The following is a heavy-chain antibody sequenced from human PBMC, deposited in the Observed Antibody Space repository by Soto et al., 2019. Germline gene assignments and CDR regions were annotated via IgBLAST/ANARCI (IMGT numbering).Heavy chain of an antibody. Sequence: PGGSLRLSCAASGFTFSSYSMNWVRQAPGKGLEWVSSISSSSSYIYYADSVKGRFTISRDNAKNSLYLQMNSLRAEDTAVYYCARGALYCSGGSCFDYWGQGTLVTVSS. CDR3: ARGALYCSGGSCFDY. CDR1: GFTFSSYS. V-gene: IGHV3-21*01. D-gene: IGHD2-15*01. CDR2: ISSSSSYI. J-gene: IGHJ4*02.